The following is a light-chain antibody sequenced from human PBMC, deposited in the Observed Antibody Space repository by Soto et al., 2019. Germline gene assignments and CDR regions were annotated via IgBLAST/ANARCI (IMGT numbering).Light chain of an antibody. Sequence: EIVLTQSPGTLSLSPGERATLSCRASQSVSSSYLAWYQQKPGQAPRLLIYGASSRATGIPDRFSGSGSETDFTLTISRLEPEDFAVYYCQQYGSSLFTFGPGTKVDIE. CDR1: QSVSSSY. CDR2: GAS. V-gene: IGKV3-20*01. CDR3: QQYGSSLFT. J-gene: IGKJ3*01.